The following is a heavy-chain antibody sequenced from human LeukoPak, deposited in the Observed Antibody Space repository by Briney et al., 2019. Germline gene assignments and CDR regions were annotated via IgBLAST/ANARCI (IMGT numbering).Heavy chain of an antibody. CDR1: GGSISSSSYY. Sequence: SETLSLTCTVSGGSISSSSYYWGWIRQPPGKGLEWIGSIYYSGSAYYNPSLKSRVTISVDTSKNQFSLKLSSVTAADTAVYYCAATQGSTSWPYYYYYYYMDVWGKGTTVTISS. V-gene: IGHV4-39*01. CDR2: IYYSGSA. J-gene: IGHJ6*03. CDR3: AATQGSTSWPYYYYYYYMDV. D-gene: IGHD2-2*01.